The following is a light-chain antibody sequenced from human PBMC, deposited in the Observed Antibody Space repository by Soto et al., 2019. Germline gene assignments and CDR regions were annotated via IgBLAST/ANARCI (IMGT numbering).Light chain of an antibody. CDR2: KAS. Sequence: DIQMTQSPSTLSASVGDRVTITCRASQSVSRWLAWYKQKPGEAPKLLIYKASNLESGVSSRFSGSGSGTEFTLTISSLQPDDSATYYCQQYDVYSPWTFGQGTKVDIK. CDR3: QQYDVYSPWT. J-gene: IGKJ1*01. CDR1: QSVSRW. V-gene: IGKV1-5*03.